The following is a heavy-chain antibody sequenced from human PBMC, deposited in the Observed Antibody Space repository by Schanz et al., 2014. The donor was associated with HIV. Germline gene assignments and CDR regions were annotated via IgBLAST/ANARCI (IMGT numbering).Heavy chain of an antibody. V-gene: IGHV3-9*01. D-gene: IGHD6-19*01. CDR2: ISWNSGSI. CDR3: AKDYVSQWLADY. Sequence: DVQLVESGGGLEQPGGSLRLSCAASGFMFSTYAMHWVRQAPGKGLEWVSGISWNSGSIGYADSVKGRFTISRDNSKKTLYLQMNSLRPEDTAVYYCAKDYVSQWLADYWGQGTLVTVSS. J-gene: IGHJ4*02. CDR1: GFMFSTYA.